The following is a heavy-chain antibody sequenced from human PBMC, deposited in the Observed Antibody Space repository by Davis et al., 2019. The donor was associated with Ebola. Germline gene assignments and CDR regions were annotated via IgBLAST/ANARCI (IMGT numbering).Heavy chain of an antibody. Sequence: MPSETLSPTCAVSGGSTSSGGYSWSWIRQPPGKGLERIGYIYHSGSTYYNPSLKSRVTISVDRSKNQFSLKLSSVTAADTAVYYCARGKPFGSSFWFDPWGQGTLVTVSS. J-gene: IGHJ5*02. D-gene: IGHD6-13*01. CDR1: GGSTSSGGYS. CDR3: ARGKPFGSSFWFDP. V-gene: IGHV4-30-2*01. CDR2: IYHSGST.